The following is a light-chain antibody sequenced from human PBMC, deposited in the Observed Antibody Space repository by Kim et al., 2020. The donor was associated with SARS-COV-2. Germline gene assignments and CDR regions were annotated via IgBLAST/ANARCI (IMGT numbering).Light chain of an antibody. J-gene: IGLJ3*02. CDR3: QAWDSNTGV. Sequence: SYELTQPPSVSVSPGQTASISCSGDKLGDKYVCWYQQKPGQSPVLLIYEDTKRPSGIPDRFSGSYSGNTATLTISGTQAMDEADYYCQAWDSNTGVFGGGTQLTVL. CDR1: KLGDKY. CDR2: EDT. V-gene: IGLV3-1*01.